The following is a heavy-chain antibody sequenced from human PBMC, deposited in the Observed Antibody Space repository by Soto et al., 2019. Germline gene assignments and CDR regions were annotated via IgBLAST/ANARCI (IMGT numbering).Heavy chain of an antibody. CDR2: INHSGST. CDR1: GGSFSGYY. CDR3: ARGSVEMATIGSDFDD. Sequence: SETLSLTCAVYGGSFSGYYWSWIRQPPGKGLEWIGEINHSGSTNYNPSLKSRVTISVDTSKNQFSLKLSSVTAADTAVYYCARGSVEMATIGSDFDDWGQGTLVTVSS. J-gene: IGHJ4*02. V-gene: IGHV4-34*01. D-gene: IGHD3-10*01.